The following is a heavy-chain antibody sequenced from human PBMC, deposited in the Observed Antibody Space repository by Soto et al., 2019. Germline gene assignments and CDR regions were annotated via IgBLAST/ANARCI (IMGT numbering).Heavy chain of an antibody. CDR3: AKVTWSGERC. CDR1: ECPSRTYD. V-gene: IGHV3-23*01. CDR2: ISNSGHAT. J-gene: IGHJ4*02. D-gene: IGHD3-10*01. Sequence: EVQMLESVGDLIQPGGSLRLSCAASECPSRTYDMSWVRQAPGKGLEWVSGISNSGHATHYADSVRGRFTISKDDSKNTLYLQMNSLRADDTAVYYCAKVTWSGERCWGRGTLVTVSS.